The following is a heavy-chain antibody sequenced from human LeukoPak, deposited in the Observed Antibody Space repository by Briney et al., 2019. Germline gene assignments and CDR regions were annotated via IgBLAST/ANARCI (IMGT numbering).Heavy chain of an antibody. CDR1: GGTFSSYA. D-gene: IGHD6-13*01. CDR2: IIPIFGTA. CDR3: GGDWVAAAVPDAFDI. Sequence: SVKVSCKASGGTFSSYAISWVRQAPGQGLEWMGRIIPIFGTANYAQKFQGRVTITTDESTSTAYMELSSLRSEETAVYYCGGDWVAAAVPDAFDIWGQGTMVTVSS. J-gene: IGHJ3*02. V-gene: IGHV1-69*05.